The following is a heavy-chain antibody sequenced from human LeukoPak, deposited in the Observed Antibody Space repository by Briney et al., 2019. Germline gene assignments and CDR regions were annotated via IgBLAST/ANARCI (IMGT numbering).Heavy chain of an antibody. Sequence: KASETLSLTCTVSGGSISSYYWSWIRQPPGKGLEWIGSIYYSGSTYYNPSLKSRVTISVDTSKNQFSLKLSSVTAADTAVYYCARRGSSGRYGRDYYFDYWGQGTLVTVSS. D-gene: IGHD6-19*01. CDR3: ARRGSSGRYGRDYYFDY. CDR1: GGSISSYY. J-gene: IGHJ4*02. CDR2: IYYSGST. V-gene: IGHV4-59*08.